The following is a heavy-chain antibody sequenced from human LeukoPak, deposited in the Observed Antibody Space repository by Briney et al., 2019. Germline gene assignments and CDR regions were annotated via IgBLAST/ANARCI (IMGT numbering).Heavy chain of an antibody. CDR1: GYSISSGYY. Sequence: PSETLSLTCTVSGYSISSGYYWGWIRQPPGKGLVWIGSIYHSGSTYYNPSLRSRVTISVDTSKNHFSLKLSSVTAADTAVYYCARAVTGGYYFDYWGQGTLVTVSS. CDR2: IYHSGST. J-gene: IGHJ4*02. V-gene: IGHV4-38-2*02. CDR3: ARAVTGGYYFDY. D-gene: IGHD1-14*01.